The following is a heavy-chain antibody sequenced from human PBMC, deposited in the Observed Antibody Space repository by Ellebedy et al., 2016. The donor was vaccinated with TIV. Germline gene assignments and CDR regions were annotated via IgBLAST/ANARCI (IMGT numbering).Heavy chain of an antibody. CDR1: GGSITNDY. CDR3: ARALAALWFDP. D-gene: IGHD6-6*01. J-gene: IGHJ5*02. V-gene: IGHV4-59*01. Sequence: SETLSLTXTASGGSITNDYRSWIRQPPGKGLAWIGYIFYSGSTNYNPSLQSRVTISVDTSRNQFSLKLKSVTAADTAVYYCARALAALWFDPWGQGTPVTVSS. CDR2: IFYSGST.